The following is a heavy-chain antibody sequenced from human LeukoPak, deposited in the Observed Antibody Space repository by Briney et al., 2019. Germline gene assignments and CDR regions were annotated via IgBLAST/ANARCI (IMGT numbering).Heavy chain of an antibody. Sequence: KASETLSLTCTVSGGSISSGDYYWSWIRQPPGKGLEWIGFIYYRGSTNYNPSLESRVTISVDTSKNRFSLKLSSATAADTAVYYCARDRYSGYDGFGAFDIWGQGTMVTVSS. CDR1: GGSISSGDYY. D-gene: IGHD5-12*01. CDR2: IYYRGST. J-gene: IGHJ3*02. V-gene: IGHV4-61*08. CDR3: ARDRYSGYDGFGAFDI.